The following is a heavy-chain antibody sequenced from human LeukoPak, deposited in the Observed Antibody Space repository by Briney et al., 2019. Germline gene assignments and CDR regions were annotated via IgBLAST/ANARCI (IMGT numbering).Heavy chain of an antibody. Sequence: EASVKVSCKASGVTFNTFAVAWVRQAPGQGLEWMGIIVPMLGPANSAQRFRGRVTITADQSTSTAYMELSSLRSEDTAVYYCARVSTGFNYGSEFDYWGQGTLVTVTS. D-gene: IGHD5-18*01. V-gene: IGHV1-69*11. CDR1: GVTFNTFA. CDR3: ARVSTGFNYGSEFDY. CDR2: IVPMLGPA. J-gene: IGHJ4*02.